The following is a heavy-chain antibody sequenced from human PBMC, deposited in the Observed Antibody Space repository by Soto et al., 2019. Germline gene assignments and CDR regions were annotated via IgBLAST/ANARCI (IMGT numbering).Heavy chain of an antibody. Sequence: ASVKVSCKASGGTFSSYAISWVRQAPGQGLEWMGGIIPIFGTANYAQKFQGRVTITADESTSTAYMELSSLRSEDTAVYYCAREGEGYDSSGYYDYYYYYGMDVWGQGTTVTVSS. V-gene: IGHV1-69*13. CDR3: AREGEGYDSSGYYDYYYYYGMDV. D-gene: IGHD3-22*01. CDR1: GGTFSSYA. CDR2: IIPIFGTA. J-gene: IGHJ6*02.